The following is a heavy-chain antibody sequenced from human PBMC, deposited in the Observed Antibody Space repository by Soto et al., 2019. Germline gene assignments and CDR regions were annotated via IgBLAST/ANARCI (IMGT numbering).Heavy chain of an antibody. CDR2: INPGDSDT. CDR3: ARSTLVDTAMVP. D-gene: IGHD5-18*01. Sequence: PGESLKISCKTSGYSFTNYWIGWVRQMPGKGLEWLGIINPGDSDTRYSPSFQGQVTISADKSISTAYLQWSSLKASDTAIYYCARSTLVDTAMVPWGQGTLVTVSS. CDR1: GYSFTNYW. V-gene: IGHV5-51*01. J-gene: IGHJ5*02.